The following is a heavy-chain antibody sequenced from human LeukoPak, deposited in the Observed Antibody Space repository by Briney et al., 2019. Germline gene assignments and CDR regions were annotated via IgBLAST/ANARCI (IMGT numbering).Heavy chain of an antibody. CDR1: GYTFTSYD. D-gene: IGHD6-13*01. V-gene: IGHV1-8*03. J-gene: IGHJ3*02. CDR3: ARAFGSSWYFRRTFDI. Sequence: ASVKVSCKASGYTFTSYDINWVRQATGHGLEWMGWMNPNSGNTGYAQKFQGSVTITRNTSISTAYMELSSLRSEDTAVYYCARAFGSSWYFRRTFDIWGQGTMVTVSS. CDR2: MNPNSGNT.